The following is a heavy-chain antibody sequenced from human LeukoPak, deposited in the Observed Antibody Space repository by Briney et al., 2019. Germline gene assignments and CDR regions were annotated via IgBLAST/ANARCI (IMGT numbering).Heavy chain of an antibody. CDR3: ARGDYYGSGSDYHDAFDI. CDR1: GFTFSSYW. CDR2: IKPDESEK. J-gene: IGHJ3*02. V-gene: IGHV3-7*03. Sequence: HSGGSLRLSCAASGFTFSSYWMSWVRQAPGKGLEWVANIKPDESEKHYVDSVKGRLTIARDNAKNSLYLQMNSLRAEDTAVYYCARGDYYGSGSDYHDAFDIWGQGTMVTVSP. D-gene: IGHD3-10*01.